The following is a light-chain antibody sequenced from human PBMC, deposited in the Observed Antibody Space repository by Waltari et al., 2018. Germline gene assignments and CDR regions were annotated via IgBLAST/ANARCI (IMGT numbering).Light chain of an antibody. CDR1: QGINKY. CDR3: QQYGNLPPSVT. J-gene: IGKJ5*01. CDR2: DAS. Sequence: DIQMTQSPSSLSASVGDRVTITCQASQGINKYLNWYQQKPGKPPNLLIYDASNLETGVPSRFSGSGSGRHCTLTISSLQPEDIATYYCQQYGNLPPSVTFGQGTRLEIK. V-gene: IGKV1-33*01.